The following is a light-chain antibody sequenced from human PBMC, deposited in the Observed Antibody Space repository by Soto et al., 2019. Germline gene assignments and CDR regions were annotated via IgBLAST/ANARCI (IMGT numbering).Light chain of an antibody. J-gene: IGLJ1*01. V-gene: IGLV2-11*01. CDR2: DVS. CDR1: SSDVGGYNY. CDR3: CSYAGSYTHV. Sequence: QSVLTQPRSVSGSPGQSVTIPCTGTSSDVGGYNYVSWYQQHPGKAPKLMIYDVSKRPSGVPDRFSGSKSGNTASLTISVLQAEDEADYYCCSYAGSYTHVFGTGTKLTVL.